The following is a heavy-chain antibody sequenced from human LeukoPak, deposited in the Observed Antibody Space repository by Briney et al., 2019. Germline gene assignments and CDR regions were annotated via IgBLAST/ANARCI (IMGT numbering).Heavy chain of an antibody. Sequence: PGGSLRLSCAASGFTVSSNYMSWVRQAPGKGLEWVSAISGSGANTYYADFVKGRFTISRDNSKDTLYLQMNSLRAEDTAVYYCAKDFHYDSSGHTLNDYWGQGTLVTVSS. CDR2: ISGSGANT. J-gene: IGHJ4*02. D-gene: IGHD3-22*01. CDR1: GFTVSSNY. CDR3: AKDFHYDSSGHTLNDY. V-gene: IGHV3-23*01.